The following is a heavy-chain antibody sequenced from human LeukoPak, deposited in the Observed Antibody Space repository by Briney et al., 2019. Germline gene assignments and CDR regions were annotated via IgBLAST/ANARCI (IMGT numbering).Heavy chain of an antibody. J-gene: IGHJ1*01. D-gene: IGHD4-23*01. CDR2: IYPGDSDT. V-gene: IGHV5-51*01. CDR1: GYSFTSYW. Sequence: GESLKISCKGSGYSFTSYWIGLGRPMPGKGLGGVGIIYPGDSDTRYNPSFQGQLTSTADKSISTAYLQWSSLKASDTAMDYCARLPGGNPGPEYFQHWGQGTLVTVSS. CDR3: ARLPGGNPGPEYFQH.